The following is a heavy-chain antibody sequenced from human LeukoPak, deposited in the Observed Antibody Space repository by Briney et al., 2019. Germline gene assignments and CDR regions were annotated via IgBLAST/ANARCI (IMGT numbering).Heavy chain of an antibody. Sequence: VASVKVSCKASGDTFTTYGISWVRQAPGQGLEWMGWISAYNGNTNYAQKLQGRVTMTTDTSTSTAYMELRSLRSDDTAVYYCARAVHSAFDIWGQGTMVTVSS. D-gene: IGHD3-10*01. V-gene: IGHV1-18*01. CDR3: ARAVHSAFDI. CDR2: ISAYNGNT. CDR1: GDTFTTYG. J-gene: IGHJ3*02.